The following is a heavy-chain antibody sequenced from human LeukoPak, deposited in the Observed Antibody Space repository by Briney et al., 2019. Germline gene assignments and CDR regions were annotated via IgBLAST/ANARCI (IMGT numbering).Heavy chain of an antibody. J-gene: IGHJ4*02. CDR2: IKQDGSEK. CDR1: GFTFSNYW. CDR3: ARDGSNWNDFDY. Sequence: GGSLRLSCAASGFTFSNYWMSWVRQAPGKGLEWVANIKQDGSEKYYLDAVKGRFTISRDSAKNSMYLQMNSLRAEDTAVYYCARDGSNWNDFDYWGQGTLVTVSS. D-gene: IGHD1-1*01. V-gene: IGHV3-7*04.